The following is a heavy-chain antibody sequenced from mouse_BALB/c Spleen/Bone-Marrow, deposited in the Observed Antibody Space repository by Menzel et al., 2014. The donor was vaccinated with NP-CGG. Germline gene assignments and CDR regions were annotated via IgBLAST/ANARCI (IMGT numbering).Heavy chain of an antibody. V-gene: IGHV3-6*02. CDR2: ITYDGSD. J-gene: IGHJ2*01. Sequence: EVQLVESGPGLVKPSQSPSLTCSVTGYSITSGYYWNWIRQFPGNKLEWMGYITYDGSDNYNPSLKNRISITRDTSKNQFFLKLNSVTTEDTATYYCARRGYGYLDYWGQGTTLTVSS. D-gene: IGHD2-10*02. CDR1: GYSITSGYY. CDR3: ARRGYGYLDY.